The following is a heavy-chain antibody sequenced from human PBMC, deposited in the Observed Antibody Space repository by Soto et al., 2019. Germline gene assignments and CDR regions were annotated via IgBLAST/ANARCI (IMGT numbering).Heavy chain of an antibody. D-gene: IGHD5-12*01. CDR2: IWYDGSNK. V-gene: IGHV3-33*01. CDR3: ARDWDIVATSIFDY. CDR1: GFTFSSYG. Sequence: GGSLRLSCAASGFTFSSYGMHWVRQAPGKGLEWVAVIWYDGSNKYYADSVKGRFTISRGNSKNTLYLQMNSLRAEDTAVYYCARDWDIVATSIFDYWGQGTLVTVSS. J-gene: IGHJ4*02.